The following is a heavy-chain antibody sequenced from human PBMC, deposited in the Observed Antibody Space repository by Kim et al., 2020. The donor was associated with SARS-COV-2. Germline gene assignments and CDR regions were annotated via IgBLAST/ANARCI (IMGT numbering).Heavy chain of an antibody. Sequence: GGSLRLSCAASGFTFSSYGMHWVRQAPGKGLEWVAVISYDGSNKYYADSVKGRFTISRDNSKNTLYLQMNSLRAEDTAVYYCAKDGQLLYLHWYFDLWGRGTLVTVSS. CDR2: ISYDGSNK. CDR3: AKDGQLLYLHWYFDL. D-gene: IGHD2-2*02. CDR1: GFTFSSYG. J-gene: IGHJ2*01. V-gene: IGHV3-30*18.